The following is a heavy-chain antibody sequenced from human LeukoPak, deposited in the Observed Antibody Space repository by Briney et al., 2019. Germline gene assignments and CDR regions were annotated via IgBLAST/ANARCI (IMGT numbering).Heavy chain of an antibody. Sequence: GGSLRLSCAASGFTFSSFGMSRVRQAPGKGLEWVSVISGSGFGTYYADSVKGRFTISRDNSKHTLYLQMDSLRAEDTAIYYCAKDHLVGYSSASYFFDYWGQGTLVTVSS. J-gene: IGHJ4*02. CDR2: ISGSGFGT. CDR1: GFTFSSFG. D-gene: IGHD2-15*01. CDR3: AKDHLVGYSSASYFFDY. V-gene: IGHV3-23*01.